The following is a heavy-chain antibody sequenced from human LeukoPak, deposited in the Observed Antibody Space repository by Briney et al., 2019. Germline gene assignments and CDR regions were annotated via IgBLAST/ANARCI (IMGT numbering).Heavy chain of an antibody. CDR1: GFTFSSYG. Sequence: GGSLRLSCAASGFTFSSYGMHWVRQAPGKGLEWVAVIWYDGSNKYYADSVKGRFTISRDNSKNTLYPQMNSLRAEDTAVYYCASGSGQWLALGYWGQGTLVTVSS. CDR2: IWYDGSNK. CDR3: ASGSGQWLALGY. V-gene: IGHV3-33*01. D-gene: IGHD6-19*01. J-gene: IGHJ4*02.